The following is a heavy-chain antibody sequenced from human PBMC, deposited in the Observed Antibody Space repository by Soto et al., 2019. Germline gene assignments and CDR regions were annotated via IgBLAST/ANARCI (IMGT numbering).Heavy chain of an antibody. CDR1: GFTFSDYY. D-gene: IGHD6-6*01. CDR2: ISSSSRTT. CDR3: ARDVYSYSSSSPEDV. J-gene: IGHJ6*02. V-gene: IGHV3-11*06. Sequence: GGSLRLSGAASGFTFSDYYMSWIRQAPGKGLDWVAYISSSSRTTKYGDSVKGRFTISRDNAKNSLFLQMNSLRGEDTAVYYCARDVYSYSSSSPEDVWGQGTTVTVSS.